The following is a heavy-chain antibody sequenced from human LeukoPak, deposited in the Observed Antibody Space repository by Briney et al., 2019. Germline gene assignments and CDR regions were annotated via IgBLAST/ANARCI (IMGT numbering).Heavy chain of an antibody. Sequence: GGTLRLSCAASGFTFSSYGTGWVRQAPGKGLEWVSAISGSGGSTYYADSVKGRFTISRDNSKDTLYLQMNSLRAEDTAVYYCARRAGGYSHPYDYWGQGTLVTVSS. CDR2: ISGSGGST. CDR1: GFTFSSYG. J-gene: IGHJ4*02. D-gene: IGHD4-23*01. V-gene: IGHV3-23*01. CDR3: ARRAGGYSHPYDY.